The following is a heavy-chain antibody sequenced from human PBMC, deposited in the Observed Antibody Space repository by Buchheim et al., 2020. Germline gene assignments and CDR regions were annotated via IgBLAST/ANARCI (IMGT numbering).Heavy chain of an antibody. CDR1: GFTFSSYG. D-gene: IGHD1-14*01. Sequence: QVQLVESGGGVVQPGRSLRLSCAASGFTFSSYGMHWVRQAPGKGLEWVAVIWYDGSNKYYADSVKGRFTISRDNSKNTLYLQMNSLRAEDTAVYYCARSPIRYNLLYYGMDVWGQGTT. V-gene: IGHV3-33*01. J-gene: IGHJ6*02. CDR2: IWYDGSNK. CDR3: ARSPIRYNLLYYGMDV.